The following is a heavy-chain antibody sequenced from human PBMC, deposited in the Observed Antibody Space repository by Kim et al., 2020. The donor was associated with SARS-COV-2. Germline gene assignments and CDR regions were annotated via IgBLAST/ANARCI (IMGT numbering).Heavy chain of an antibody. Sequence: GGSLRLSCTASGFTFGDYAMSWVRQAPGKGLEWVGFISSKAYGGTTEYAASVKGRFTISRDDSKSIAYLQMNSLKTEDTAVYYCTRDLTLSSWAYYDILTPRGGGYYMDVWGKGATVTVSS. CDR1: GFTFGDYA. J-gene: IGHJ6*03. V-gene: IGHV3-49*04. CDR3: TRDLTLSSWAYYDILTPRGGGYYMDV. CDR2: ISSKAYGGTT. D-gene: IGHD3-9*01.